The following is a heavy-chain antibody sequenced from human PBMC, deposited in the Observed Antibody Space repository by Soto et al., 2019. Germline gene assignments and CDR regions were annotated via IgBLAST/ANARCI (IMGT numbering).Heavy chain of an antibody. J-gene: IGHJ6*02. D-gene: IGHD2-2*01. CDR3: AREVVPAAMYYYYCMDV. CDR2: IYYSGST. CDR1: GGSISSGDYY. Sequence: SETLSLTCTVSGGSISSGDYYWSWIRQPPGKGLEWIGYIYYSGSTYYNPSLKSRVTISVDTSKNQFSLKLSSVTAADTAVYYCAREVVPAAMYYYYCMDVWGQGTTVTVSS. V-gene: IGHV4-30-4*01.